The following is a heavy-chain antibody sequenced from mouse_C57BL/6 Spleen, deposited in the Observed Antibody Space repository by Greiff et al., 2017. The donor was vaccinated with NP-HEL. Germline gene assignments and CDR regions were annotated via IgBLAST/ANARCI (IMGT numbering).Heavy chain of an antibody. CDR1: GFNIKDDY. CDR3: TTGSGYWFAY. D-gene: IGHD3-2*02. CDR2: IDPENGDT. Sequence: VQLQQSGAELVRPRASVKLSCTASGFNIKDDYMHWVKQRPEQGLEWIGWIDPENGDTEYASKFQGKATITADTSSNTAYLQLSSLTSEDTAVYYCTTGSGYWFAYWGQGTLVTVSA. J-gene: IGHJ3*01. V-gene: IGHV14-4*01.